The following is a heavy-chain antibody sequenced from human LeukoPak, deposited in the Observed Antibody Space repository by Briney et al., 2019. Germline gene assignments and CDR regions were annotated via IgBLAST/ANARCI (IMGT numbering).Heavy chain of an antibody. CDR1: GFNFTNAW. V-gene: IGHV3-15*01. CDR3: TTPTDLAY. CDR2: IKGKPDGATI. Sequence: GGSLRLSCAAAGFNFTNAWMSWVRQAPGKGLEWVGRIKGKPDGATIAYAAPVKGRFTISRDDSRSSLHLQMNSLKTEDTAVYYCTTPTDLAYWGQGALVTVSS. J-gene: IGHJ4*02.